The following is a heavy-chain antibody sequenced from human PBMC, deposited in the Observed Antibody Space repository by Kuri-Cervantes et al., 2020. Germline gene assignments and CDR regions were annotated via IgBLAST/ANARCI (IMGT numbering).Heavy chain of an antibody. J-gene: IGHJ4*02. CDR2: IKSDGSIT. CDR1: GFTFSSYW. D-gene: IGHD1-1*01. V-gene: IGHV3-74*01. Sequence: GESLKISCAASGFTFSSYWMHWVRQAPGRGLVCVSRIKSDGSITIYADSVKGRFTISRDNAENSLYLQMDSLRVEDTAVYYCAKRGTGGPFSLDSWGQGTLVTVSS. CDR3: AKRGTGGPFSLDS.